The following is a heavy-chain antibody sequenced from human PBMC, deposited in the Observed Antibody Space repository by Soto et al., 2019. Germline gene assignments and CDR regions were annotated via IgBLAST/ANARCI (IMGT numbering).Heavy chain of an antibody. CDR1: GFTFSNAW. CDR2: IKSKTDGGTT. CDR3: TTGSTSTKNY. Sequence: LRLSCAASGFTFSNAWLSWVRQAPGKGLEWVGRIKSKTDGGTTDYTAPVKGRFIISRDDSKNTLYLQMNSLKTEDTAVYYCTTGSTSTKNYWGQGALVTVSS. J-gene: IGHJ4*02. D-gene: IGHD6-6*01. V-gene: IGHV3-15*01.